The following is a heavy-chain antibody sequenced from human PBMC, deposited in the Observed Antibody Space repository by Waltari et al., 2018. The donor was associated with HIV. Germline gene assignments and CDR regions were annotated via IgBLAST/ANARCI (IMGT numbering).Heavy chain of an antibody. CDR1: GFTLRSYG. J-gene: IGHJ2*01. Sequence: QVQLVESGGGVVQPGGSLRLPCAASGFTLRSYGMPWSRQAPGKGLGWVAFIRYDGSEKYYADSVKGRFTNSRDNSKNTLYLQMNSLRSDTAVYYCAKTGNWDNWYFDLWGRGTLVTVSS. D-gene: IGHD7-27*01. CDR3: AKTGNWDNWYFDL. CDR2: IRYDGSEK. V-gene: IGHV3-30*02.